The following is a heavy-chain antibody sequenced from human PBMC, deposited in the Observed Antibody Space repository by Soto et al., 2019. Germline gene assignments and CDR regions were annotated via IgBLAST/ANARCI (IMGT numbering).Heavy chain of an antibody. CDR3: ARRALLYYGMDV. CDR1: GYSFTSYW. Sequence: PGESLKISCKGSGYSFTSYWISWVRQMPGKGLEWMGRIDPSDSYTNYSPSFQGHVTISADKSISTAYQQWGSLKASDTAMYYCARRALLYYGMDVWGQGTTVTVSS. V-gene: IGHV5-10-1*01. CDR2: IDPSDSYT. J-gene: IGHJ6*02.